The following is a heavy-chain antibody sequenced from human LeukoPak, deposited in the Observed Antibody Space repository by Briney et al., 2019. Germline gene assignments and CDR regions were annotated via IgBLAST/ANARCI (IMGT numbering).Heavy chain of an antibody. J-gene: IGHJ4*02. V-gene: IGHV4-39*01. D-gene: IGHD2-21*02. CDR1: GGSISSSSYY. Sequence: SETLSLTCTVSGGSISSSSYYWGWIRQPPGKGLERIGSIYYSGSTYYNPSLKSRVTISVDTSKNQFSLRLSSVTATDTGVYYCARQGAYCGGDCYIDYWGQGTLVTVSS. CDR2: IYYSGST. CDR3: ARQGAYCGGDCYIDY.